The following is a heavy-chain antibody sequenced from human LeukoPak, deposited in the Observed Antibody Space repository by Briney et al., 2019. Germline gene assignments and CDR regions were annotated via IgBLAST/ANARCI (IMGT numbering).Heavy chain of an antibody. J-gene: IGHJ4*02. D-gene: IGHD5-12*01. CDR2: MNPNSGNT. Sequence: ASVKVSCKASGYTFTSYDINWVRQATAQGLEWMGWMNPNSGNTGYAQKFQGRVTMTRNTSISTAYMELSSLRSEDTAVYYCARGRIYSGYDALGYWGQGTRVTVSS. CDR3: ARGRIYSGYDALGY. V-gene: IGHV1-8*01. CDR1: GYTFTSYD.